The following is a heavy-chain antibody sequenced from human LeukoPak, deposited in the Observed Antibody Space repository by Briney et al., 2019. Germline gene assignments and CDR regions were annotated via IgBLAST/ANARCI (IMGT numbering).Heavy chain of an antibody. D-gene: IGHD3-3*01. CDR2: VHLDGRT. Sequence: PSGTLSPTCGVSGGSVTSTNWWTWVRQPPGKGLEWIGEVHLDGRTNYNPSLESRLTISVDLSENHISLKLTSVTAADTAVYYCAREGGFYRPLDYLGQGTLVTVSS. V-gene: IGHV4-4*02. CDR1: GGSVTSTNW. CDR3: AREGGFYRPLDY. J-gene: IGHJ4*02.